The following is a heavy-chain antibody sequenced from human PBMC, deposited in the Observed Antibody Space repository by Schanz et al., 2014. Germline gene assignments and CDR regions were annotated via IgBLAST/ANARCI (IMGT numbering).Heavy chain of an antibody. CDR1: GFTFSDSW. CDR3: ASRSVYAPT. D-gene: IGHD2-8*01. J-gene: IGHJ5*02. Sequence: EVQLVESGGGFVQPGGSLRLSCAASGFTFSDSWMHWVRQAPGKGLVWVSRTSHDGSFTTFADSVKGRFTISRDKSKNTLYLEMNSLRAEDTAVYYCASRSVYAPTWGQGILVTVSS. CDR2: TSHDGSFT. V-gene: IGHV3-74*01.